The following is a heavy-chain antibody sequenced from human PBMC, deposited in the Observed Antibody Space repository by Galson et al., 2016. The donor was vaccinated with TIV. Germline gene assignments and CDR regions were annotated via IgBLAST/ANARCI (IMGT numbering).Heavy chain of an antibody. J-gene: IGHJ6*02. Sequence: SVKVPCKASGGIFSSYSWVRQAPGQGLEWMGRIVPILGMTNYAEKFQGRVTITADRSTSTAYMELSSLRSEDTAVYYSHVVLTSGDSYGLDVWGQGTTVTVSS. CDR3: HVVLTSGDSYGLDV. D-gene: IGHD3-22*01. CDR2: IVPILGMT. CDR1: GGIFSSY. V-gene: IGHV1-69*02.